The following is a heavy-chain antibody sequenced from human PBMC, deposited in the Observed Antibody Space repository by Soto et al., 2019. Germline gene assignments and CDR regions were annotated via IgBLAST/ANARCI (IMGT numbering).Heavy chain of an antibody. CDR2: IYHSGST. D-gene: IGHD6-19*01. V-gene: IGHV4-4*02. CDR3: ARAEQWLVPANWFDP. CDR1: GGSISSSNW. J-gene: IGHJ5*02. Sequence: QVQLQESGPGLVKPSGTLSLTCAVSGGSISSSNWWSWVRQPPGKGLEWIGEIYHSGSTNYNPSLKGGVPISVDVSKSQFSLKLSSVTAADPAVYYCARAEQWLVPANWFDPWGQGTLVTVSS.